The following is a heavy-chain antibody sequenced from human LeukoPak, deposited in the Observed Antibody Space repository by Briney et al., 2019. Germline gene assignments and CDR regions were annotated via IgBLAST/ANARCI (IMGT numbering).Heavy chain of an antibody. J-gene: IGHJ3*02. CDR2: MYNSGST. D-gene: IGHD2-21*02. CDR3: ARTVILTAIHYDVFDI. CDR1: GGSISSSSYY. V-gene: IGHV4-61*01. Sequence: PSETLSLTCTVSGGSISSSSYYWSWVRQPPGKGLEWVGYMYNSGSTNYNPSLKSRVTISVDTSKNQFSLKLNSVTAADTAVYYCARTVILTAIHYDVFDIWGQGTMVTVSS.